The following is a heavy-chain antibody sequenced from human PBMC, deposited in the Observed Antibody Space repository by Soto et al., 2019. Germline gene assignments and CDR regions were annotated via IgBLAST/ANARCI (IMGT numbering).Heavy chain of an antibody. Sequence: GASVKVSCKASGYTFTSYDINWVRQATGQGLEWMGWMNPNSGNTGYAQKFQGRVTMTRNTSISTAYMELSSLRSEDTAVYYCARQSAIYYYYYYMDVWGKGTTVTVSS. CDR1: GYTFTSYD. D-gene: IGHD3-3*01. CDR2: MNPNSGNT. J-gene: IGHJ6*03. CDR3: ARQSAIYYYYYYMDV. V-gene: IGHV1-8*01.